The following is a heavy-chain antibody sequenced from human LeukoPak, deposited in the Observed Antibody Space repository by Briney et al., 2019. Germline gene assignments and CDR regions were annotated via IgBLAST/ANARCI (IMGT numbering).Heavy chain of an antibody. CDR2: VYYSGST. J-gene: IGHJ4*02. D-gene: IGHD3-22*01. CDR1: GGSISNSNYC. V-gene: IGHV4-39*07. CDR3: ARGMFDGRGYYSFHS. Sequence: ASETLSLTCIVSGGSISNSNYCWGWIRQPPGKGLEWIGSVYYSGSTYFNPSLKSRLTMSVDTSKSQFSLRLSSVTTADTALYYCARGMFDGRGYYSFHSWGQGTLVTASS.